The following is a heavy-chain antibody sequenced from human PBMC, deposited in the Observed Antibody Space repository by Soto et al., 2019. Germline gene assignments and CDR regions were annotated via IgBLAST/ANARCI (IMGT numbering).Heavy chain of an antibody. Sequence: SETLSLTCTVSGGSISRGDYYWSWILQPPGKGLEWIGYIYYSGSTYYNPSLKSRVTILVDTSKNQFSLKLSSVTAADTAVYYCARVVYSSSKRFLARWFDPWGQGTLVP. CDR3: ARVVYSSSKRFLARWFDP. D-gene: IGHD6-6*01. CDR1: GGSISRGDYY. J-gene: IGHJ5*02. CDR2: IYYSGST. V-gene: IGHV4-30-4*01.